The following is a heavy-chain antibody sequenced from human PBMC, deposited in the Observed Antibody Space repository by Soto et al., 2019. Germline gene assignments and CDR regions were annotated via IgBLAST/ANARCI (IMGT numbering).Heavy chain of an antibody. Sequence: QVQLVESGGGVVQPGRSLRLSCAASGFTFSSYGMHWVRQAPGKGLEWVAVISYDGSNKYYADSVKGRFTISRDNSKNTMYLKMNSLRAEDTAVYYCVGSSGYYYPDGMAVWCQGTTVTVSS. CDR2: ISYDGSNK. D-gene: IGHD3-22*01. V-gene: IGHV3-30*03. CDR1: GFTFSSYG. J-gene: IGHJ6*02. CDR3: VGSSGYYYPDGMAV.